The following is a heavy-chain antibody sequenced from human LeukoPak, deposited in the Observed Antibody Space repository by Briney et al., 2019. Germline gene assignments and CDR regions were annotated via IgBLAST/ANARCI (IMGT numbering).Heavy chain of an antibody. CDR2: ISGSGNGFSI. D-gene: IGHD3-16*01. J-gene: IGHJ4*02. CDR3: VKDFGRVRGTPDS. V-gene: IGHV3-64D*06. CDR1: GFVFSIYT. Sequence: GGSLRLSCSASGFVFSIYTMYWVRQTPGKGPEYVSTISGSGNGFSIYYADSVKGRFTISRDDSKGILYLQMNGLRSEDTAVYYCVKDFGRVRGTPDSWGQGTLVTVSS.